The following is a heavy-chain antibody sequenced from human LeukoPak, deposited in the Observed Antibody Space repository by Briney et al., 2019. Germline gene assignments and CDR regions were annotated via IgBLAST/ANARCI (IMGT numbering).Heavy chain of an antibody. CDR2: IYYSGST. D-gene: IGHD3-3*01. Sequence: SETLSLTCTVSGGSIISGSHYWGWIRQPPGKGLEWIGSIYYSGSTYYNPSLKSRVTISVDTSKNQFSLKLSSVTAADTAVYFCARQPTWSGYVQPFDYWGQGTLVTVSS. CDR1: GGSIISGSHY. CDR3: ARQPTWSGYVQPFDY. J-gene: IGHJ4*02. V-gene: IGHV4-39*01.